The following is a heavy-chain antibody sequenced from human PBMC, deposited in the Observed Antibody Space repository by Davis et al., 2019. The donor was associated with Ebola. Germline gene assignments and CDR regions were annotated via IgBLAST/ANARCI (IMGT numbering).Heavy chain of an antibody. V-gene: IGHV3-48*03. D-gene: IGHD3-10*01. CDR1: GFTLTSYE. CDR2: ISSRGNSI. CDR3: ASRYGSGKFFSY. Sequence: GESLKISCAASGFTLTSYEMNWVRQAPGKGLEWVSYISSRGNSIYYADSVKGRFTISRDSAKNSLYLQMNSLRAEDTAVYYCASRYGSGKFFSYWGQGTLVTVSS. J-gene: IGHJ4*02.